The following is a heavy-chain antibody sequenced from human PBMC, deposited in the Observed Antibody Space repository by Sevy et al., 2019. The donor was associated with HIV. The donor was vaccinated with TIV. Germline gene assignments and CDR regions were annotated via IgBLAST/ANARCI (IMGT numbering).Heavy chain of an antibody. Sequence: ASVKVSCKASGGTFSSYAISWVRQAPGQGLEWMGGIIPIFGTANYAQKFQGRVTITAEESTSTAYMELSSLRSEDPAVYYCARDTDYDILTGYSYGMDVWGQGTTVTVSS. CDR2: IIPIFGTA. D-gene: IGHD3-9*01. CDR1: GGTFSSYA. CDR3: ARDTDYDILTGYSYGMDV. V-gene: IGHV1-69*13. J-gene: IGHJ6*02.